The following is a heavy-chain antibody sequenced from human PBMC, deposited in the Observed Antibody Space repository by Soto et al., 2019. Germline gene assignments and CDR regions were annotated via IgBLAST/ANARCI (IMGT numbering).Heavy chain of an antibody. CDR3: GRQPGHCGSTTCFGYYSVDV. CDR2: IYYSGST. D-gene: IGHD2-2*01. V-gene: IGHV4-39*01. J-gene: IGHJ6*02. CDR1: GGSISSSSYS. Sequence: QLQLQESGPRLVKPSETLSLTCSVSGGSISSSSYSWGWIRQPPGKGLEWIGTIYYSGSTHYNPSPGGRTPISADTPNNPLSLGLPSVTAADTAVYYCGRQPGHCGSTTCFGYYSVDVWGQGTTVTVS.